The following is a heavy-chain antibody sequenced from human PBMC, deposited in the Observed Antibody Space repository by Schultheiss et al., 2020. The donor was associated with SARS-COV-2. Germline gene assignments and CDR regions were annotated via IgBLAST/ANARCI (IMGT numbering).Heavy chain of an antibody. J-gene: IGHJ5*02. CDR1: GGSISSYY. Sequence: SETLSLTCTVSGGSISSYYWSWIRQPPGKGLEWIGYIYYSGSTNYNPSLKSRVTISVDTSKNQFSLKLSSVTAADTAVYYCARGKGQDSRFDPWGQGTLVTVSS. V-gene: IGHV4-59*01. D-gene: IGHD2-15*01. CDR3: ARGKGQDSRFDP. CDR2: IYYSGST.